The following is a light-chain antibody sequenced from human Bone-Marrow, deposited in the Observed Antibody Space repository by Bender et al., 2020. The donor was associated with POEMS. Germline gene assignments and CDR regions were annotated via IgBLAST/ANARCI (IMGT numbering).Light chain of an antibody. CDR3: CSYADSSTLV. CDR1: SSEVRSYTL. CDR2: AVT. Sequence: QSALTQPASVSGSPGQSISISCGGSSSEVRSYTLVSWYQQYPGKAPKLMIYAVTKRPSGISNRFSGSKSGNTASLTISGLQAEDEADYYCCSYADSSTLVLGTGTKVTVL. J-gene: IGLJ1*01. V-gene: IGLV2-23*02.